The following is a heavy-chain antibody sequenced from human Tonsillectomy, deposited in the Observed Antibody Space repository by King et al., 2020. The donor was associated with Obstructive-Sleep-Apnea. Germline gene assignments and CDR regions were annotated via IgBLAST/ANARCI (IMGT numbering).Heavy chain of an antibody. Sequence: QLQLQESGPGLVKPSETLSLTCSVSGGSISSSFWSWIRQPAGKGLEWIGRVYTSGSTSYSPSLKGRVTMSVDRSKNQFSLKLTSVTAADTAVYYCARTTSAGSDYDPDWFDPWGQGTLVIVSS. V-gene: IGHV4-4*07. D-gene: IGHD3-22*01. J-gene: IGHJ5*02. CDR3: ARTTSAGSDYDPDWFDP. CDR1: GGSISSSF. CDR2: VYTSGST.